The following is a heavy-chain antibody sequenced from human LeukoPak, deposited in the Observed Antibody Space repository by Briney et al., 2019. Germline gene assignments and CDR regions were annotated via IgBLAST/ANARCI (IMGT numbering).Heavy chain of an antibody. CDR1: GFTFSNYA. J-gene: IGHJ3*01. V-gene: IGHV3-30-3*01. Sequence: GGSLRLSCAASGFTFSNYAILWVRQAPGKGLEWVAVISYDGSSKNFADSVKGRFTLSRDNSKNTLSLQMSSLRPEDTAVYYCAKDSWSGNGIYDPFDVWGQGTAVTVSS. CDR3: AKDSWSGNGIYDPFDV. D-gene: IGHD2-8*01. CDR2: ISYDGSSK.